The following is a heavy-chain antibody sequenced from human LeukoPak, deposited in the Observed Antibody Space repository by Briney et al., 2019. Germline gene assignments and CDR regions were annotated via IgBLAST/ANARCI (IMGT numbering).Heavy chain of an antibody. CDR1: GLTFSNYA. CDR3: TKGKAVGIWYFDL. J-gene: IGHJ2*01. D-gene: IGHD6-19*01. V-gene: IGHV3-23*01. Sequence: GASLRLSCAASGLTFSNYAVSWVRQAPGKGLEWVSTISPSGDATFYADSVKGRLTVSRDNSKNTVFLQMNSLGADDTAIYYCTKGKAVGIWYFDLWGRGTLVTVSS. CDR2: ISPSGDAT.